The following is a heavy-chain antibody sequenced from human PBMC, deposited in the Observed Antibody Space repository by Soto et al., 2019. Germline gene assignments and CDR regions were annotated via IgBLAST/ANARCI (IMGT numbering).Heavy chain of an antibody. Sequence: PGGSLRLSCAASGFTFSNAWMSWVRQAPGEGLEWVGRIKSKTDGGTTDYAAPVKGRFTISRDDSKNTLYLQMNSLKTEDTAVYYCTTLHYDYVWGSYRYYYGMDVWRQGTTVTVSS. CDR2: IKSKTDGGTT. J-gene: IGHJ6*02. CDR3: TTLHYDYVWGSYRYYYGMDV. CDR1: GFTFSNAW. D-gene: IGHD3-16*02. V-gene: IGHV3-15*01.